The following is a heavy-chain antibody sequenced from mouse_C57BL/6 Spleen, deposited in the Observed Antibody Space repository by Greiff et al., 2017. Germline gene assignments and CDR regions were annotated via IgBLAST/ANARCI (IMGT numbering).Heavy chain of an antibody. CDR3: ARTSYYAMDY. J-gene: IGHJ4*01. CDR1: GYTFTSYW. CDR2: IDPSHSET. Sequence: QVQLQQPGAELVRPGSSVKLSCKASGYTFTSYWMHWVKQRPIQGLEWIGNIDPSHSETHYNQKFKDKATLTVDKSSSTAYMQLSSLTSEDSAVYYCARTSYYAMDYWGQGTSVTVSS. V-gene: IGHV1-52*01.